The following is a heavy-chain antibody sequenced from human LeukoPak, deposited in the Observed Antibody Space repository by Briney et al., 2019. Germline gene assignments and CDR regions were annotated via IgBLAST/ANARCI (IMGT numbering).Heavy chain of an antibody. V-gene: IGHV3-23*01. CDR2: ISGSVGST. CDR1: GFTFSSYA. Sequence: GGSLRLSCAASGFTFSSYAMSWVRQAPGKGLEWVSAISGSVGSTYYADSVKGRFTISRDNSKNTLYLQMDSLRAEDTAVYYCARGSSGRYFQFIDYWGQGTQVTVSS. D-gene: IGHD1-26*01. J-gene: IGHJ4*02. CDR3: ARGSSGRYFQFIDY.